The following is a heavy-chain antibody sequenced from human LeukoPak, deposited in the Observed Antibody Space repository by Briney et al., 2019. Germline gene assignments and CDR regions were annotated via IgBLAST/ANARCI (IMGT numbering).Heavy chain of an antibody. CDR2: INPSGGST. V-gene: IGHV1-46*03. Sequence: GASAKVSCKGSGYTFTSYYMHWVRQAPGQGLEWMGIINPSGGSTSYAQKFQGRVTMTRDTSTSTVYMELSSLRSEDTAVYYCARGGCSSTSCYHGDYWGQGTLVTVSS. CDR3: ARGGCSSTSCYHGDY. D-gene: IGHD2-2*01. CDR1: GYTFTSYY. J-gene: IGHJ4*02.